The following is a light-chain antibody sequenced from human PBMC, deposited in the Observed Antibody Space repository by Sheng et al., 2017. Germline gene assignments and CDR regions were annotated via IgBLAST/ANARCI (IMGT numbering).Light chain of an antibody. CDR3: QRRNDWTLFT. CDR2: GTL. CDR1: QSVTKH. Sequence: EVVLTQSPATLSLYPGERATLSCRASQSVTKHLVWYQQKPGQGPRLLIDGTLKRAAGIPSRFSGSGSGSDFTLTISSLEPEDSAVYYCQRRNDWTLFTFGPGTKVEIK. J-gene: IGKJ3*01. V-gene: IGKV3-11*01.